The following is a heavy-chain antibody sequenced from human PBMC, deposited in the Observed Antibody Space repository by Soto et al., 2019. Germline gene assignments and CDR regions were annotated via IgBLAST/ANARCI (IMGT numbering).Heavy chain of an antibody. D-gene: IGHD3-22*01. CDR1: GFTFSSYS. CDR2: ISSSSSYI. CDR3: ARGVYYYDSSVSYGY. Sequence: PGGSLRLSCAASGFTFSSYSMNWVRQAPGKGLEWVSSISSSSSYIYYADSVKGRFTISRDNAKNSLYLQMNSLRAEDPVVYYCARGVYYYDSSVSYGYWGQGTLVTVSS. J-gene: IGHJ4*02. V-gene: IGHV3-21*01.